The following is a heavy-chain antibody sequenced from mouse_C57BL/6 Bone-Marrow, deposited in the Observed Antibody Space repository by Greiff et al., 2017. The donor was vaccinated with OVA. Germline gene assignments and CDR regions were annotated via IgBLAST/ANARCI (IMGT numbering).Heavy chain of an antibody. CDR3: VRHPSPGYYYAMDY. J-gene: IGHJ4*01. CDR2: IRSKSNNYAT. V-gene: IGHV10-1*01. Sequence: EVKVVESGGGLVQPKGSLKLSCAASGFSFNTYAMNWVRQAPGKGLEWVARIRSKSNNYATYYADSVKDRFTISRDDSESMLYLQMNNLKTEDTAMYYCVRHPSPGYYYAMDYWGQGTSVTVSS. CDR1: GFSFNTYA.